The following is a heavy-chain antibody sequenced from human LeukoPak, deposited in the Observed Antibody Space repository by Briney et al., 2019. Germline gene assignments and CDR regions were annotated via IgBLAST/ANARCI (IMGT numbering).Heavy chain of an antibody. V-gene: IGHV1-18*01. CDR3: ARRLRFLEWTLSYYYYYMDV. CDR2: ISAYNGNT. J-gene: IGHJ6*03. CDR1: GYTFTSYG. Sequence: ASVKVSCKASGYTFTSYGISWVRRAPGQGLEWMGWISAYNGNTIYAQKLQGRVTMTTDTSTGTAYMELRSLRSDDTAVYYCARRLRFLEWTLSYYYYYMDVWGKGTTVTVSS. D-gene: IGHD3-3*01.